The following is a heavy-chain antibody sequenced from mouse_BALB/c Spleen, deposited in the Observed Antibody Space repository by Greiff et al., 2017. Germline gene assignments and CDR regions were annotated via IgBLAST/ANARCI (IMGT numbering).Heavy chain of an antibody. V-gene: IGHV1-5*01. CDR2: IYPGNSDT. CDR3: TRGDYYGYFDY. D-gene: IGHD1-1*01. J-gene: IGHJ2*01. CDR1: GYTFTSYW. Sequence: EVQLQESGTVLARPGASVKMSCKASGYTFTSYWMHWVKQRPGQGLEWIGAIYPGNSDTSYNQKFKGKAKLTAVTSTSTAYMELSSLTNEDSAVYYCTRGDYYGYFDYWGQGTTLTVSS.